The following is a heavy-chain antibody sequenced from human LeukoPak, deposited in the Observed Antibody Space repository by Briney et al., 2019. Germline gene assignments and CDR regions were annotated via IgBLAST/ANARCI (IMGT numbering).Heavy chain of an antibody. V-gene: IGHV4-59*08. CDR1: GGSISSYY. J-gene: IGHJ4*02. CDR3: ARSSRGDGYSSALY. Sequence: KASETLSLTCTVSGGSISSYYWSWIRQPPGKGLEWIGYIYYSGSTNYNPSLKSRVTISVDTSKNQFSLKLSSVTAADTAVYYCARSSRGDGYSSALYWGQGTLVTVSS. D-gene: IGHD5-24*01. CDR2: IYYSGST.